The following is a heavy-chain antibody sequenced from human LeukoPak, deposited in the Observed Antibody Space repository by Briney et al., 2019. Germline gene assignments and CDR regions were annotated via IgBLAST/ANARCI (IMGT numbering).Heavy chain of an antibody. Sequence: SETLSLTCTVSGGSISSYYWSWIRQPPGKGLEWIGYIYYSGSTNYNPSLTSRVTISVDTSKNQFSRKLSSVTAADTAVYYCARVRLGGLRHFDYWGQGTLVTVSS. CDR1: GGSISSYY. CDR3: ARVRLGGLRHFDY. CDR2: IYYSGST. V-gene: IGHV4-59*01. D-gene: IGHD5-12*01. J-gene: IGHJ4*02.